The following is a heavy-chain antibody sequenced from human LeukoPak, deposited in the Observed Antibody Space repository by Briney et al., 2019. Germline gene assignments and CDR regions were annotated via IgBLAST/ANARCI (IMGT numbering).Heavy chain of an antibody. CDR3: AKMDDDLWSGYFGRNWFDP. D-gene: IGHD3-3*01. J-gene: IGHJ5*02. CDR2: ISGSGDTT. CDR1: GFTFSSFV. V-gene: IGHV3-23*01. Sequence: GGSLRLSCAASGFTFSSFVMSWVRQAPGKGLEWVSSISGSGDTTYYADSVKGRFTISRDNSKNALYLQMNSLRAEDTAVYYCAKMDDDLWSGYFGRNWFDPWGQGTLVTVSS.